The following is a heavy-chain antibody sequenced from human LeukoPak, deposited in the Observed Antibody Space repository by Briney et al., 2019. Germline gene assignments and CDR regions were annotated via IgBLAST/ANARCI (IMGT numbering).Heavy chain of an antibody. D-gene: IGHD4-17*01. CDR2: IIPIFGTA. J-gene: IGHJ4*02. CDR3: ARTAFGPYGDYPPYFDY. V-gene: IGHV1-69*13. CDR1: GGTFSSYA. Sequence: GASVKVSCKASGGTFSSYAISWVRQAPGQGLEWMGGIIPIFGTANYAQKFQGRVTITADESTSTAYMELSSLRSEDTAVYYCARTAFGPYGDYPPYFDYWGQGTLVTVSS.